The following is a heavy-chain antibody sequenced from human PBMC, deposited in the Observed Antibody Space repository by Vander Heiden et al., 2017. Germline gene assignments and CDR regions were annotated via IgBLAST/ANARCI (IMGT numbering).Heavy chain of an antibody. CDR1: GFTFSSYG. Sequence: QVQLVESGGGVVQPGRSLRLSCAASGFTFSSYGMHWVRQAPGKGLEWVAVISYDGSNKYYADSVKGRFTISRDNSKNTLYLQMNSLRAEDTAVYYCAKDDDYYDSSGYYSYWDQGTLVTVSS. D-gene: IGHD3-22*01. V-gene: IGHV3-30*18. J-gene: IGHJ4*02. CDR3: AKDDDYYDSSGYYSY. CDR2: ISYDGSNK.